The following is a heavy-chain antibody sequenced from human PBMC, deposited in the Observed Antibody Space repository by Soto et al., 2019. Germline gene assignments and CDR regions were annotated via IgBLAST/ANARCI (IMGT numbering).Heavy chain of an antibody. J-gene: IGHJ6*02. CDR1: GYTFTRYG. V-gene: IGHV1-18*01. CDR3: AMVDVYVTPSPQDV. CDR2: INTYNGNT. D-gene: IGHD3-16*01. Sequence: QVQLVQSGAEVKNPGASVKVSCKASGYTFTRYGIAWARQAPGQGLEWMGWINTYNGNTNYAQNVQGRVTLTTDTSTSTAYMELRSLRSNDPAIYYCAMVDVYVTPSPQDVWGQGTTVIVSS.